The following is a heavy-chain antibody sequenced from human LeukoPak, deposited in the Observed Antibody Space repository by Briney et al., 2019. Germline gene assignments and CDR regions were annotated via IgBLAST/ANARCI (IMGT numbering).Heavy chain of an antibody. J-gene: IGHJ3*02. CDR2: ISSSSSYI. CDR3: ARAVHTEPLEGDDYGFDAFDI. CDR1: GFTFSSYN. V-gene: IGHV3-21*01. Sequence: GGSLRLSCAASGFTFSSYNMNWVRQAPGKGLEWVSSISSSSSYIYYADSLKGRFTVSRDNAKNSLYLQMNSLRAGDTAVYYCARAVHTEPLEGDDYGFDAFDIWGQGTMVTVSS. D-gene: IGHD4-17*01.